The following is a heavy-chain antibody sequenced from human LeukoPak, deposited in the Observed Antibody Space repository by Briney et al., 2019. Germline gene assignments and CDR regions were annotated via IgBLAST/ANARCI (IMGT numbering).Heavy chain of an antibody. CDR3: ARAWELLAGVYYFDY. CDR1: GYTFTGYY. D-gene: IGHD1-26*01. V-gene: IGHV1-2*02. CDR2: INPNSGGT. Sequence: ASVKVSCKASGYTFTGYYMHWVRQAPGQGLEWMGWINPNSGGTNYAQKFQGRVTMTRDTSISTAYMELSRLRSDDTAVYYCARAWELLAGVYYFDYWGQGTLVTVSP. J-gene: IGHJ4*02.